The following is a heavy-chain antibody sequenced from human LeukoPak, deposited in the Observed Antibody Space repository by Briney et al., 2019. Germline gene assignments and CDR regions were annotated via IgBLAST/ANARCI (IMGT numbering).Heavy chain of an antibody. CDR3: ARPPYSGYVDY. V-gene: IGHV5-51*01. CDR1: GYNFNTYW. CDR2: IRPMNSDV. Sequence: GESLKISCKGSGYNFNTYWVAWVRQLPGKGLEWMGIIRPMNSDVRYSPSFQGQVTISADRSINTAYLQWSSLTASDTAMYYCARPPYSGYVDYWGQGTLVTVSS. D-gene: IGHD3-22*01. J-gene: IGHJ4*02.